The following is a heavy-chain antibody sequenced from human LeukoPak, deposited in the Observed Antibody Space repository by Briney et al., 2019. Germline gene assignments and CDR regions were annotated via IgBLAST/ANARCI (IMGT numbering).Heavy chain of an antibody. CDR2: ISVSGGST. J-gene: IGHJ6*03. D-gene: IGHD3-22*01. V-gene: IGHV3-23*01. Sequence: GGSLRLSCAASGFTFSSSAMSWVRQAPGKGPEWVSSISVSGGSTDYADSVKGRFTISRDNSKKTLYLQMNSLRAEDTAVYYCASVDSSGYYHMDVWGKGTTVTISS. CDR1: GFTFSSSA. CDR3: ASVDSSGYYHMDV.